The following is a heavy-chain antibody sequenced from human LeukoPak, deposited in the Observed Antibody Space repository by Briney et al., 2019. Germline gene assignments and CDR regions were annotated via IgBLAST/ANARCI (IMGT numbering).Heavy chain of an antibody. CDR1: GFTFSSYA. V-gene: IGHV3-23*01. D-gene: IGHD3-3*01. J-gene: IGHJ6*03. CDR2: ISGSGGST. CDR3: ARVISSPGDPPTYYDFWSGYYPSIRYMDV. Sequence: GGSLRLSCAASGFTFSSYAMSWVRQAPGKGLEWVSAISGSGGSTYYADSVKGRFTISRDNSKNTLYLQMNSLRAEDTAVYYCARVISSPGDPPTYYDFWSGYYPSIRYMDVWGKGTTVTVSS.